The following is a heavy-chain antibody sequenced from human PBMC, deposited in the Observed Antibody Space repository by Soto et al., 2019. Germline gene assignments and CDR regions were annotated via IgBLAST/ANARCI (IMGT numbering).Heavy chain of an antibody. D-gene: IGHD4-17*01. Sequence: VQLVESGGGLIQPGGSLRLSCAASGFTVSSNYMSWVRQAPGKGLEWVSVIYSGGSTYYADSVKGRFTISRDNSKNTLYLQMNSLRAEDTAVYYCAREATGGDYGFDYWGQGTLVTVSS. V-gene: IGHV3-53*01. J-gene: IGHJ4*02. CDR1: GFTVSSNY. CDR2: IYSGGST. CDR3: AREATGGDYGFDY.